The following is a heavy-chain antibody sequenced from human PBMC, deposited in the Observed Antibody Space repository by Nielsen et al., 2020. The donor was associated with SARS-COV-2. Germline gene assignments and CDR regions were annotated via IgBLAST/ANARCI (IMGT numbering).Heavy chain of an antibody. D-gene: IGHD2-15*01. J-gene: IGHJ4*02. CDR2: ISNSGTST. CDR1: GFTFSDYY. CDR3: ARVWRSGAVLDY. Sequence: GESLKISCAASGFTFSDYYMTWIRQAPGKGLEWVSDISNSGTSTKDADSAKGRFTISRDNAKNSLYLQMNSLRAEDTAIYYCARVWRSGAVLDYWGQGTLVTVSS. V-gene: IGHV3-11*05.